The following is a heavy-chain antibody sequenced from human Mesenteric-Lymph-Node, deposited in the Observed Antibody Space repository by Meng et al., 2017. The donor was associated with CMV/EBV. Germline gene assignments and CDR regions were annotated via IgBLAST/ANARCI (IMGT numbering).Heavy chain of an antibody. CDR1: GFNVRDKY. Sequence: EGRLVEAGGGLVPPGGYLGLSCAASGFNVRDKYMSWVRQAPGKGLEWVCIIYRGDNTYYIDSVKDRFTVSRDNSKNTMYLQMNSLRVEDTAVYYCTGDSVSNPNLDYWGQGTLVTVSS. CDR2: IYRGDNT. J-gene: IGHJ4*02. CDR3: TGDSVSNPNLDY. V-gene: IGHV3-66*01. D-gene: IGHD3-10*01.